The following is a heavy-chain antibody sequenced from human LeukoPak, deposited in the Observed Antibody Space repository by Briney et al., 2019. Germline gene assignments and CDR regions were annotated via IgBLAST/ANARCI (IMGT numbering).Heavy chain of an antibody. CDR3: ARETYGPGSYFDY. CDR2: INPNSGGT. D-gene: IGHD3-10*01. Sequence: ASVKVSCKASGYTFTGYYMHWVRQAPGQGLEWMGWINPNSGGTNYAQKFQGWVTMTRDTSISTAYMELSRLRSDDTAVYYCARETYGPGSYFDYWGQGTLVTVSS. V-gene: IGHV1-2*04. J-gene: IGHJ4*02. CDR1: GYTFTGYY.